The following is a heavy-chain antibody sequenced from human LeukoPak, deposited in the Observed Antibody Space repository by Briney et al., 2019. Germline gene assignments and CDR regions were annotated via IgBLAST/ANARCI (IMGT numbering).Heavy chain of an antibody. V-gene: IGHV1-46*01. J-gene: IGHJ6*02. CDR1: GYTFTRYY. D-gene: IGHD3-9*01. CDR3: ARSDILTGYGYYYYGMDV. CDR2: INPSGGST. Sequence: ASVKVSCKASGYTFTRYYMHWVRQAPGQGLEWMGIINPSGGSTSYAQKFQGRVTMTRDTSTSTVYMELSSLRSEDTAVYYCARSDILTGYGYYYYGMDVWGQGTTVTVSS.